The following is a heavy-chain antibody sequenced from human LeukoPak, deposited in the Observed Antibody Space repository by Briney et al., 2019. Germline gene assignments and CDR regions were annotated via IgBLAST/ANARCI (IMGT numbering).Heavy chain of an antibody. J-gene: IGHJ4*02. CDR2: ISAHYGNT. CDR3: ARDFFHGHCSGLSCFLLDY. Sequence: ASVKVSCKASGYIFTRYGISWVRQAPGQGLEWMGWISAHYGNTNYAQKFQGRLTMTTDTSTNTAYMELRSLRPDDTAVYYCARDFFHGHCSGLSCFLLDYWGQESLVTVSS. V-gene: IGHV1-18*01. D-gene: IGHD2-15*01. CDR1: GYIFTRYG.